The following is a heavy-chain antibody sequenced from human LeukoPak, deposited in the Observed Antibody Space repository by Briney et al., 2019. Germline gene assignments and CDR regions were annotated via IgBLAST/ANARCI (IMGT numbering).Heavy chain of an antibody. CDR1: GFTFSSYA. D-gene: IGHD3-22*01. V-gene: IGHV3-23*01. Sequence: GGSLRLSCAASGFTFSSYAMSWVRQAPGKGLEWVSAISGSGGSTYYADSEKGRFTISRDNSKNTLYLQMNSLRAEDTAVYYCAKDLSTMIVGGDAFDIWGQGTMVTVSS. CDR2: ISGSGGST. J-gene: IGHJ3*02. CDR3: AKDLSTMIVGGDAFDI.